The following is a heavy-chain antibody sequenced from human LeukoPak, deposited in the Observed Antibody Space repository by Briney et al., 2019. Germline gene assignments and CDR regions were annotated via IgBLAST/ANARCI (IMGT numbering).Heavy chain of an antibody. D-gene: IGHD1-26*01. CDR2: ISGSGGST. CDR1: GFTFSSYA. V-gene: IGHV3-23*01. Sequence: GGSLRLSCAASGFTFSSYAMSWVRQAPGKGLEWVSDISGSGGSTYYADSVKGRFTISRDNSKNTLHLQMNSLRAEDTAVYYCAKGVASGSYYSSFDYWGQGTLVTVSS. CDR3: AKGVASGSYYSSFDY. J-gene: IGHJ4*02.